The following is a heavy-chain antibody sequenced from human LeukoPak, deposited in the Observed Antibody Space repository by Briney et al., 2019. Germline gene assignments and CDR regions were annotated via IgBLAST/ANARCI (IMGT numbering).Heavy chain of an antibody. CDR1: GFTFSNYW. D-gene: IGHD3-3*01. V-gene: IGHV3-7*01. J-gene: IGHJ4*02. Sequence: GGSLRLSCAASGFTFSNYWMTWVRQAPGKGLEWVANIKQDGSEKYYVDSVKDRFTISRDNAKNSLYLQMNSLRVEDTAVYYCRVWVESDQTDYWGQGTLVTVSS. CDR3: RVWVESDQTDY. CDR2: IKQDGSEK.